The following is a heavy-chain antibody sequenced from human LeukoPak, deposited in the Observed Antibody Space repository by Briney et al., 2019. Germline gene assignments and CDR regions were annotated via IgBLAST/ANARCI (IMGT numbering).Heavy chain of an antibody. V-gene: IGHV3-53*01. CDR3: ARSSGWYWDYFDY. CDR1: GFTVSSNY. Sequence: GGSLRLSCAASGFTVSSNYMSWVRQAPGKGLEWVSVIYSGGSTYYADSVKGRFTISRDNSKNTLYLQMNSLRAEDTAVYYCARSSGWYWDYFDYWAREPWSPSPQ. J-gene: IGHJ4*02. D-gene: IGHD6-19*01. CDR2: IYSGGST.